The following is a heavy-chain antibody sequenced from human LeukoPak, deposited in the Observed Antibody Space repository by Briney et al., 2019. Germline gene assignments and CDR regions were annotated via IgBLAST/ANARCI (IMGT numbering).Heavy chain of an antibody. V-gene: IGHV4-59*08. CDR1: GGSISRYY. D-gene: IGHD2-8*01. Sequence: SETLSLTCTVSGGSISRYYWSWIRQPPGKGLEWIGYIYDSGSTKYSPSLQSRVTMSVDTSRNQFSLKLSSVNAADTAVYYCARYGGVVLWYFDYWGQGTLVTVSS. CDR2: IYDSGST. CDR3: ARYGGVVLWYFDY. J-gene: IGHJ4*02.